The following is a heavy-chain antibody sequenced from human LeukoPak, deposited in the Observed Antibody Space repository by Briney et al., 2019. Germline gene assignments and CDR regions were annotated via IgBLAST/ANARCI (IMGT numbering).Heavy chain of an antibody. Sequence: SVKVSCKASGGTFSSYAISWVRQAPGQGLEWMGRIIPILGIANYAQKFQGRVTMTEDTSTDTAYMELSSLRSEDTAVYYCARGGALDYWGQGTLVTVSS. V-gene: IGHV1-69*04. CDR1: GGTFSSYA. D-gene: IGHD4/OR15-4a*01. CDR3: ARGGALDY. J-gene: IGHJ4*02. CDR2: IIPILGIA.